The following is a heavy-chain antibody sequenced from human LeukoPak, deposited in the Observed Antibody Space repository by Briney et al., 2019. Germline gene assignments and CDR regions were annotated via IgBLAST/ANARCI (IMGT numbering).Heavy chain of an antibody. Sequence: ASVKVSCKASGYTLTGHYLHWVRQAPGQGPEWMGWISAYNGNTNYAQKLQGRVTMTTDTSTSTAYMELRSLRSDDTAVYYCARVPLYYYDSSGYPVPDAFDIWGQGTMVTVSS. CDR2: ISAYNGNT. D-gene: IGHD3-22*01. J-gene: IGHJ3*02. CDR1: GYTLTGHY. CDR3: ARVPLYYYDSSGYPVPDAFDI. V-gene: IGHV1-18*04.